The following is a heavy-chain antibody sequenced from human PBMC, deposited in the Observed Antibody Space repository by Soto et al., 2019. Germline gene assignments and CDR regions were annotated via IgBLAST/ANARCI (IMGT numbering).Heavy chain of an antibody. CDR1: GGSISSSSYY. V-gene: IGHV4-39*01. CDR3: ARLPRGYSGFGGGYYFDS. CDR2: IYYSGST. J-gene: IGHJ4*02. D-gene: IGHD5-12*01. Sequence: SETLSLTCTVYGGSISSSSYYWAWIRQPPGRGLEWFGSIYYSGSTYYNPSLRSRVTISVDTSKNQLSLKLNSVTAADTAVYHCARLPRGYSGFGGGYYFDSRGQGILVTVSS.